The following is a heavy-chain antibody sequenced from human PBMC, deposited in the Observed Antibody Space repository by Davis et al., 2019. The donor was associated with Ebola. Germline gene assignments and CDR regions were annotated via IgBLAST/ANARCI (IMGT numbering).Heavy chain of an antibody. D-gene: IGHD4-17*01. V-gene: IGHV4-59*08. CDR1: GGSISSYY. CDR2: IYYSGST. Sequence: SETLSLTCTVSGGSISSYYWSWIRQPPGKGLEWIGYIYYSGSTYYNPSLKSRVTISVDTSKNQFSLKLSSVTAADTAVYYCARQPTDYGDYLSYDYWGQGTLVTVSS. J-gene: IGHJ4*02. CDR3: ARQPTDYGDYLSYDY.